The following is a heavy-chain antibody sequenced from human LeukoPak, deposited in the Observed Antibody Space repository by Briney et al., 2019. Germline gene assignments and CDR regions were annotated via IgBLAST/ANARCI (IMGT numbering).Heavy chain of an antibody. V-gene: IGHV1-69*05. CDR3: ARDRGSGSYYYMDV. J-gene: IGHJ6*03. CDR1: GGTFSSYA. CDR2: IIPIFGTA. D-gene: IGHD3-10*01. Sequence: SVKVSCKASGGTFSSYAISWVRQAPGQGLEWMGGIIPIFGTANYAQKFQGRVTITTDESTSTAYMELSSLRSEDTVVYYCARDRGSGSYYYMDVWGKGTTVTVSS.